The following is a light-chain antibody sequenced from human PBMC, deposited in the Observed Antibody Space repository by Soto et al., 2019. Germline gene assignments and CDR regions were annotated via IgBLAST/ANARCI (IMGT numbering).Light chain of an antibody. CDR3: QQYYSPPRYT. CDR2: WAS. Sequence: DIVMTQSPDSLAVSLGERATINCKSSQNHLSNSNNKHYLAWYQQKPGQPPKLLIYWASSRESGVPDRFSGSGSATDFTLTINNLQAEDVAVYYCQQYYSPPRYTFGQGTKLEIK. J-gene: IGKJ2*01. CDR1: QNHLSNSNNKHY. V-gene: IGKV4-1*01.